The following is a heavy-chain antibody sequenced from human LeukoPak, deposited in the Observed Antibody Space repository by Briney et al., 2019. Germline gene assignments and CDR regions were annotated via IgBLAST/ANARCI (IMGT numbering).Heavy chain of an antibody. CDR1: GFTFSSYE. CDR3: ARDQGIFDY. J-gene: IGHJ4*02. CDR2: ISSSGSSI. V-gene: IGHV3-48*03. Sequence: GGSLRLSCAASGFTFSSYEMHWVRQAPGKGLEWISYISSSGSSIYYADSVKGRFTISRDNGKNSLYLQMNSLRAEDTAVYYCARDQGIFDYWGQGTLVTVSS.